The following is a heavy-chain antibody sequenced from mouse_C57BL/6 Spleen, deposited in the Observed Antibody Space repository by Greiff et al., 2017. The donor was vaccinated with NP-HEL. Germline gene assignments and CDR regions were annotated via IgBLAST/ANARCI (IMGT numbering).Heavy chain of an antibody. CDR1: GYSFTGYF. Sequence: EVQLQQSGPELVKPGDSVKISCKASGYSFTGYFMNWVMQSHGKSLEWIGRINPYNGDTFYNQKFKGKATLTVDKSSSTAHMELRSLTSEDSAVYYCARWYYVSSSYFDDWGQGTTLTVSS. V-gene: IGHV1-20*01. CDR3: ARWYYVSSSYFDD. CDR2: INPYNGDT. J-gene: IGHJ2*01. D-gene: IGHD1-1*01.